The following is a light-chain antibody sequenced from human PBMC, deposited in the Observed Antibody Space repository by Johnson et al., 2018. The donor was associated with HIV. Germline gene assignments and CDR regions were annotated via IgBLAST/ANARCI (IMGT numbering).Light chain of an antibody. CDR2: ENN. CDR1: SSNIGNNY. J-gene: IGLJ1*01. V-gene: IGLV1-51*02. CDR3: GTWYSSLILYV. Sequence: TQPPSVSAAPGQKVTISCSGSSSNIGNNYVSWYQQLPGTAPKLLIYENNKRPSGIPDRFSGSKSGTSATLGITGLQTGDEADYYCGTWYSSLILYVFGSGTKGTGL.